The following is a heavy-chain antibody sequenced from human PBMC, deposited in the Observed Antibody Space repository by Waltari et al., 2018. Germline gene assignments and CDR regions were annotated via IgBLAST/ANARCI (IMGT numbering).Heavy chain of an antibody. CDR1: GGFIRSSSYY. CDR2: IYYSGST. V-gene: IGHV4-39*01. J-gene: IGHJ5*02. D-gene: IGHD6-6*01. CDR3: ARHSVEQLVGDP. Sequence: QLQLQESGPGLVKPSETLSLTCTVSGGFIRSSSYYWGWIRQPPGKGLEWIGSIYYSGSTYYNPSLKSRVTISVDTSKNQFSLKLSSVTAADTAVYYCARHSVEQLVGDPWGQGTLVTVSS.